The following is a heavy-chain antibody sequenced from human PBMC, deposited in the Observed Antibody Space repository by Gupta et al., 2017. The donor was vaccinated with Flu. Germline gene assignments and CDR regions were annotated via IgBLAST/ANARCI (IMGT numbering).Heavy chain of an antibody. CDR3: ARARRQLPDY. Sequence: QVQLQQWGAGLLKPSETLSLTCAVYGGSFSGYYWSWIRQPPGKGLEWIGEINHSGSTNYNPSLKSRVTISVDTSKNQFSLKLSSVTAADTAVYYCARARRQLPDYWGQGTLVTVSS. D-gene: IGHD2-2*01. V-gene: IGHV4-34*01. CDR1: GGSFSGYY. CDR2: INHSGST. J-gene: IGHJ4*02.